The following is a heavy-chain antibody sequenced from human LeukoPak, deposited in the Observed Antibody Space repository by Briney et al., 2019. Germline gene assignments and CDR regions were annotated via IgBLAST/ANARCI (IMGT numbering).Heavy chain of an antibody. Sequence: SETLSLTCTVSGGSISSGSYYWGWIRQPPGKGLEWIGSIYYSGSTYYNPSLRSRVSISLDTSKNQFSLRLGSVTAADTAVYYCARVQSRLSWFNPWGQGTLVTVSS. CDR3: ARVQSRLSWFNP. V-gene: IGHV4-39*07. CDR2: IYYSGST. J-gene: IGHJ5*02. CDR1: GGSISSGSYY.